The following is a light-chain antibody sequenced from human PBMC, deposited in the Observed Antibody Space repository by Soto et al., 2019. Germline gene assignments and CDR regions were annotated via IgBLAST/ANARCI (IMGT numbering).Light chain of an antibody. CDR3: QPYGSSPWT. CDR2: GAS. CDR1: QSVSSSY. J-gene: IGKJ1*01. V-gene: IGKV3-20*01. Sequence: IVWTQSPGTLSLSPGERATLSCMASQSVSSSYLAWYQQKPGQAPRLLIYGASSRATGIPDRFSGSGSGTDFTLTISRLEPEDFAVYYCQPYGSSPWTVGPGTKVEIK.